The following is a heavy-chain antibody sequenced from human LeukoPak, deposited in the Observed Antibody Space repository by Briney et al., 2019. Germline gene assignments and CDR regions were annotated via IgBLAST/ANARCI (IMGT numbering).Heavy chain of an antibody. CDR2: FYYSGST. CDR1: GGSISSYY. CDR3: ARGPHSGYGSREFDY. D-gene: IGHD5-12*01. V-gene: IGHV4-59*08. J-gene: IGHJ4*02. Sequence: SETLSLTCTVSGGSISSYYWSWIRQPPGKGLEWIGYFYYSGSTYYNPSLKSRVTISVDTSKNQFSLKLSSVTAADTAVYYCARGPHSGYGSREFDYWGQGTLVTVSS.